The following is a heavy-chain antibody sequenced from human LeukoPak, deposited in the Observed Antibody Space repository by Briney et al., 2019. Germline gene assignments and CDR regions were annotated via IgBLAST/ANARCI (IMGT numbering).Heavy chain of an antibody. CDR1: GFTFSSYE. Sequence: GGSLRLSCAASGFTFSSYEMNWVRQAPGKGLEWVANIKQDGSEKYYVDSVKGRFTISRDNAKKSLYLQMNSLRAEDTAVYYCARGPSGYHNTGGQGTLVTVSS. J-gene: IGHJ4*02. V-gene: IGHV3-7*01. CDR2: IKQDGSEK. CDR3: ARGPSGYHNT. D-gene: IGHD5-12*01.